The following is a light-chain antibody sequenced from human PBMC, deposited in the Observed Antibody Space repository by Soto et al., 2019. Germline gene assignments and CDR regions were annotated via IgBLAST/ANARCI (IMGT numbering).Light chain of an antibody. CDR2: DVG. CDR1: SSDVGGYSY. CDR3: SPYTSSSTGA. J-gene: IGLJ1*01. V-gene: IGLV2-14*01. Sequence: QSALTQPASVSGSPGQSITISCTGTSSDVGGYSYVSWYQQHPGKAPKLMIYDVGNRPSGVSNRCSGSKSGNTASLTISCLQSEEEADYYCSPYTSSSTGAFGTGTKVTVL.